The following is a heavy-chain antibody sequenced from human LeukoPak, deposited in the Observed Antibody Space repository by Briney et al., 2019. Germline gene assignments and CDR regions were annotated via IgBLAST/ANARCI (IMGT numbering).Heavy chain of an antibody. CDR2: IHSGGTT. J-gene: IGHJ4*02. D-gene: IGHD2-8*01. Sequence: GGSLRLFCAASGFTVSSNYMSWVRQAPGKGLEWVSVIHSGGTTYYADSVKGRFTISRDNSKNTLYLQMNSLRAEDTAVYYCARGGRPYCSNGVCYSSGPWCFHYWRQGPRVTVSS. CDR1: GFTVSSNY. V-gene: IGHV3-53*01. CDR3: ARGGRPYCSNGVCYSSGPWCFHY.